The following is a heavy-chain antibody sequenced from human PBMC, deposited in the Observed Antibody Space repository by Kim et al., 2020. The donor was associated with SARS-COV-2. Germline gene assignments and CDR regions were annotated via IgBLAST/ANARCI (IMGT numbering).Heavy chain of an antibody. V-gene: IGHV4-31*03. J-gene: IGHJ6*02. D-gene: IGHD2-2*02. CDR2: IYYSGST. CDR3: ASSGCSSTSCYNYYYGMDV. CDR1: GGSISSGGYY. Sequence: SETLSLTCTVSGGSISSGGYYWSWIRQHPGKGLEWIGYIYYSGSTYYNPSLKSRVTISVDTSKNQFSLKLSSVTAADTAVYYCASSGCSSTSCYNYYYGMDVWGQGTTVTVSS.